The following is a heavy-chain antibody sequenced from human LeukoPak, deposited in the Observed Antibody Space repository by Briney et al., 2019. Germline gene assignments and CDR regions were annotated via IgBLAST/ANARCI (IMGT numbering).Heavy chain of an antibody. V-gene: IGHV3-23*01. CDR1: GFTFDDYA. Sequence: GRSLRLSCAASGFTFDDYAMHWVRQAPGKGLEWVSAISGSGGSTYYADSVKGRFTISRDNSKNTLYLQMNSLRAEDTAVYYCAKDRGDGRIDHAFDYWGQGTLVTVSS. CDR2: ISGSGGST. J-gene: IGHJ4*02. CDR3: AKDRGDGRIDHAFDY. D-gene: IGHD5-24*01.